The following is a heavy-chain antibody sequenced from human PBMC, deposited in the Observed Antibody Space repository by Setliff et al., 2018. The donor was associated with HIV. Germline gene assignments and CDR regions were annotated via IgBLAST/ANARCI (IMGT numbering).Heavy chain of an antibody. CDR1: GYTFTSYD. D-gene: IGHD3-10*01. CDR3: ARGEWVIRGAFDH. Sequence: AAVKVSCKASGYTFTSYDISWVRQATGQGLEWMGWMNPRSGNTGYGQKFQGRVTMNRDTATTTAYMELSSLTSEDTAVYYCARGEWVIRGAFDHWGQGTLVTVSS. J-gene: IGHJ4*02. CDR2: MNPRSGNT. V-gene: IGHV1-8*01.